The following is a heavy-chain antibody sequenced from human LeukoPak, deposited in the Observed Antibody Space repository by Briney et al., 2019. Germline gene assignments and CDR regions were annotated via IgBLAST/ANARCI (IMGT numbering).Heavy chain of an antibody. CDR1: GYPFISNG. D-gene: IGHD2-2*01. V-gene: IGHV1-18*01. CDR2: ISGYNGNT. CDR3: ARETSEYCSSTSCYGYGMDV. Sequence: ASVKVSCKASGYPFISNGISWVRQAPGQGLEWMGWISGYNGNTKYAQKYQGRVTMTTDTSTSTAYMELSSLRSEDTAVYYCARETSEYCSSTSCYGYGMDVWGQGTTVTVSS. J-gene: IGHJ6*02.